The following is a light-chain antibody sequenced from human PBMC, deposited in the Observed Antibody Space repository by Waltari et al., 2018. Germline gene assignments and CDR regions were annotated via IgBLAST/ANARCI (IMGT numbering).Light chain of an antibody. CDR1: QDIENF. CDR3: QQYQNLPS. CDR2: DAS. J-gene: IGKJ3*01. Sequence: DIQMTQSPSHLSASVGDRVPITCQASQDIENFVNWSQKKPGKAPKHLIYDASNLATGVPSRFSGSGSGTELSFTIASLQPEDIATYFCQQYQNLPSFGPGTKADLK. V-gene: IGKV1-33*01.